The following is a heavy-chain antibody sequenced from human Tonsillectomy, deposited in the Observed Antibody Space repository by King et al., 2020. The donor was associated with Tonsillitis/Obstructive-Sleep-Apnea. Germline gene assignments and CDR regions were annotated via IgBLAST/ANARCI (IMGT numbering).Heavy chain of an antibody. J-gene: IGHJ6*03. D-gene: IGHD4-17*01. V-gene: IGHV1-46*01. CDR3: ARAMGDYEYYYYMDV. Sequence: VQLVESVAEVKKPGASVKVSCKASGYTFTSYYIHWVRQAPGQGREWMGIITPSGGSTSYAQKIQGRVTMTRDTSTITVYMELSSLRSEDTAVYYCARAMGDYEYYYYMDVWGKGTTVTVSS. CDR2: ITPSGGST. CDR1: GYTFTSYY.